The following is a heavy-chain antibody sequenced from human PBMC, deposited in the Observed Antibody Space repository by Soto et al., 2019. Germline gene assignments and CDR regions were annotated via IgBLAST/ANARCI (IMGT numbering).Heavy chain of an antibody. CDR2: IYYSGST. J-gene: IGHJ4*02. D-gene: IGHD4-17*01. CDR3: ARGGNTVTTRYFDY. Sequence: GGSISSYYWSWIRQPPGKGLEWIGYIYYSGSTNYNPSLKSRVTISVDTSKNQFSLKLSSVTAADTAVYYCARGGNTVTTRYFDYWGQGTLVTVSS. V-gene: IGHV4-59*01. CDR1: GGSISSYY.